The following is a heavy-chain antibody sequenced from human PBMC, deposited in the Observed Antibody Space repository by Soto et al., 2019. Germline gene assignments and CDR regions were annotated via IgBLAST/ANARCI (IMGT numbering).Heavy chain of an antibody. CDR2: INAGNGIT. CDR3: ARFWHGDLRFDI. D-gene: IGHD4-17*01. CDR1: GYTFAGYE. V-gene: IGHV1-3*01. Sequence: QVQLVQSGAEVKKPGASVKISCKASGYTFAGYEIHWVRQAPGQRLEWVGWINAGNGITTSSQKFQGRVTITRDTSATTAYMELSSLRSEDTAVYYCARFWHGDLRFDIWGQGTMVTVSS. J-gene: IGHJ3*02.